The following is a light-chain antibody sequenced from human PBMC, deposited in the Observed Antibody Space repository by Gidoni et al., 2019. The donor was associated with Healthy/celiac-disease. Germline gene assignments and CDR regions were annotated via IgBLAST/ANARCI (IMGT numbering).Light chain of an antibody. CDR1: SSAVGSYNL. Sequence: QSALSQPASVSGSPGQSITISCTGTSSAVGSYNLVSCYQKHPGKAPKLMIYEGSKRPSGVSNRFSGSKSGNTASLTISGLQAEDEADYYCCSYAGSSTKFGGGTKLTVL. J-gene: IGLJ3*02. CDR2: EGS. CDR3: CSYAGSSTK. V-gene: IGLV2-23*01.